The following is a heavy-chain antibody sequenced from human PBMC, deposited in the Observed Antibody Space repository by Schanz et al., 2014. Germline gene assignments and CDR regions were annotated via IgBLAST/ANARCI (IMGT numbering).Heavy chain of an antibody. D-gene: IGHD5-12*01. V-gene: IGHV1-3*01. CDR1: GYTFTSYS. Sequence: QVQLVQSGAEVKKPGASVKVSCKASGYTFTSYSIHWVRQAPGQGLEWMGWINAGTGNTEYSQKFQGRVTITRDTSASTAYMELSSLRSEDTAVYYCARGPLGTRPWGQGTLVTVSS. CDR3: ARGPLGTRP. CDR2: INAGTGNT. J-gene: IGHJ5*02.